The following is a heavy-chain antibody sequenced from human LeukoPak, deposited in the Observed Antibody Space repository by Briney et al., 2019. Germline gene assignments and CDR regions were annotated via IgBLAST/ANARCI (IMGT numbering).Heavy chain of an antibody. CDR1: GYTFTSHD. CDR3: ALRGVGSRFDP. CDR2: MNPNSGNT. Sequence: ASVKVSCKASGYTFTSHDINWVRQATGQGLEWMGWMNPNSGNTGYAQKFQGRVTITRNTSISTAYMELSSLRSEDTAVYYCALRGVGSRFDPWGQGTLVTVSS. D-gene: IGHD3-16*01. J-gene: IGHJ5*02. V-gene: IGHV1-8*03.